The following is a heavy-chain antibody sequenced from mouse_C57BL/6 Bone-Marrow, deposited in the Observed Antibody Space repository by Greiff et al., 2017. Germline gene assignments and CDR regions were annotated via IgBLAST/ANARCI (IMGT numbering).Heavy chain of an antibody. D-gene: IGHD2-1*01. J-gene: IGHJ2*01. CDR1: GFTFSSYG. CDR3: ARLRDYGYYAPYFDY. Sequence: EVKLVESGGDLVKPGGSLKLSCAASGFTFSSYGMSWVRQTPDKRLEWVATISSGGSYTYYPDSVKGRFTISRDNAKNTLYLQMSSLKSEDTAMYYCARLRDYGYYAPYFDYWGQGTTLTVSS. CDR2: ISSGGSYT. V-gene: IGHV5-6*01.